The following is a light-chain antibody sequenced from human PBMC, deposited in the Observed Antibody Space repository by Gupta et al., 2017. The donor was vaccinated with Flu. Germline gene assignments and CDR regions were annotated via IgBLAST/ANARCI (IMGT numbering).Light chain of an antibody. Sequence: PATLSVSPGERATLSCRASQSIGSYLAWYQQKPGQAPRLLIYGASTRATGIPARFSGSGSGTEFTLAINSRQSEDFAVYYCQHEDNSPVTFGLGTKVEIK. J-gene: IGKJ1*01. CDR3: QHEDNSPVT. CDR2: GAS. V-gene: IGKV3-15*01. CDR1: QSIGSY.